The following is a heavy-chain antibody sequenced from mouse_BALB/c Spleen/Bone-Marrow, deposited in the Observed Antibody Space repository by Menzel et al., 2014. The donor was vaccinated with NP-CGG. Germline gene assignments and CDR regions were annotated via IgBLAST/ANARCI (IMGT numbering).Heavy chain of an antibody. CDR3: GRGDY. V-gene: IGHV5-17*02. CDR2: ISSGSNII. CDR1: GFTFSSFA. J-gene: IGHJ2*01. Sequence: EVKLVESGGGLVQPGGSRKLSCAASGFTFSSFAMHWIRQAPEKGLEWVAFISSGSNIIHYADTVKGRFTIFRDNPKNTLFLQMTSLRSEDTAMYYCGRGDYWGQGTTLTVSS.